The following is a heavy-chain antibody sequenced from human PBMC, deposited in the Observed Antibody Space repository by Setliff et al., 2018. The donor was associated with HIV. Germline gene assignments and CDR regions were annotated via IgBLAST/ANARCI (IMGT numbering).Heavy chain of an antibody. CDR2: ISWNSGSI. D-gene: IGHD6-13*01. CDR3: AKAPFSGIAARVYFDY. V-gene: IGHV3-9*03. J-gene: IGHJ4*02. CDR1: GFTFDDYG. Sequence: GGSLRLSCAASGFTFDDYGMNWVRQAPGKGLEWVSGISWNSGSIGYADSVKGRFTISRDNAKNSLYLQMNSLRAEDMALYYCAKAPFSGIAARVYFDYWGQGTLVTVSS.